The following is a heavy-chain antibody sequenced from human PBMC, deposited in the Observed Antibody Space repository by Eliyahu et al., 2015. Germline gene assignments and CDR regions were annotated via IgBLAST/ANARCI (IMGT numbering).Heavy chain of an antibody. Sequence: KFQGRVTITRDTSASTAYMELSSLRSEDTAVYYCAREQWPTLGYMDVWGKGTTVTVSS. V-gene: IGHV1-3*01. D-gene: IGHD6-19*01. CDR3: AREQWPTLGYMDV. J-gene: IGHJ6*03.